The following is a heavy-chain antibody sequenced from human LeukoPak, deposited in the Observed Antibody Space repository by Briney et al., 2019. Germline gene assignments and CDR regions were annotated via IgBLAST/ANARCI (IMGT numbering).Heavy chain of an antibody. V-gene: IGHV3-21*01. Sequence: PGGSLRLSCAASGFTFSSYSMNWVRQAPGKGLEWVSSISSSSSYIYYADSVKGRFTISRDNAKNSLYLQMNSLRAEDTAVYYCARDNIVVREFDYWGQGTLVTVSS. CDR1: GFTFSSYS. D-gene: IGHD3-22*01. CDR3: ARDNIVVREFDY. J-gene: IGHJ4*02. CDR2: ISSSSSYI.